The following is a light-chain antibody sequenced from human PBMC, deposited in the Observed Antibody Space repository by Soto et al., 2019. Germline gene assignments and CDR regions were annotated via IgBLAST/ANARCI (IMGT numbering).Light chain of an antibody. CDR2: RNN. CDR1: SSNIGSNY. CDR3: AAWDDSRSGYV. J-gene: IGLJ1*01. V-gene: IGLV1-47*01. Sequence: QSVLTQPPSASGTPGQRVTISCSGSSSNIGSNYVYWYQQLPGTAPKLLIYRNNQLPSGVPDRFSGSKSGTSASLAISGLRSEDEADYYCAAWDDSRSGYVFGTGTKVTVL.